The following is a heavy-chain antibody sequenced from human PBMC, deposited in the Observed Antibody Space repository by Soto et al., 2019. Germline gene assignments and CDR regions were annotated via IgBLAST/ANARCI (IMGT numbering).Heavy chain of an antibody. Sequence: ASVKVSCKASGYTFTSYGISWVRQAPGQGLEWMGWISAYNGNTNYAQKLQGRVTMTTDTSTSTAYMELRSLRSDDTAVYYCARASITMIVVPYYFDYWGQGTLVTVSS. CDR2: ISAYNGNT. V-gene: IGHV1-18*01. D-gene: IGHD3-22*01. CDR3: ARASITMIVVPYYFDY. CDR1: GYTFTSYG. J-gene: IGHJ4*02.